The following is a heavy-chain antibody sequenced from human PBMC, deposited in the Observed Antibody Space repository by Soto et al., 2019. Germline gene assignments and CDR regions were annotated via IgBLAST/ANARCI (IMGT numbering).Heavy chain of an antibody. CDR1: GFTFDDYA. CDR3: AKRKLYSSGWGAFDM. J-gene: IGHJ3*02. CDR2: ISWNGGSI. V-gene: IGHV3-9*01. D-gene: IGHD6-19*01. Sequence: EVQLVESGGGLVQPGRSLRLSCAASGFTFDDYAMHWVRQAPGKGLEWVSGISWNGGSIGYADSVKGRFTISRDNAKISLYLQMNGLRAEDTALYYCAKRKLYSSGWGAFDMWGQGTMVTVSS.